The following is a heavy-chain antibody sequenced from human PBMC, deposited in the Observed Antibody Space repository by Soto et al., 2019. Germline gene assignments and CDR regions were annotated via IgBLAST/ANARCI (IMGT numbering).Heavy chain of an antibody. D-gene: IGHD2-15*01. CDR1: GGTFSSYA. Sequence: QVQLVQSGAEVKKPGSSVKVSCKASGGTFSSYAISWVRQAPGQGLEWMGGIIPIFGTANYAQKFQGRVTITADEATSTAYMELISLRSEGTAVYYWARESRYCSGGSCYFRPGIDYWGQGTLVTVSS. V-gene: IGHV1-69*12. J-gene: IGHJ4*02. CDR2: IIPIFGTA. CDR3: ARESRYCSGGSCYFRPGIDY.